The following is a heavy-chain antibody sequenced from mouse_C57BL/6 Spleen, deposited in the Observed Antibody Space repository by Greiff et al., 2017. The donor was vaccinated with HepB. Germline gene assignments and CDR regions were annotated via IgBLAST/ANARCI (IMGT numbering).Heavy chain of an antibody. D-gene: IGHD1-1*01. CDR1: GFNIKDDY. CDR3: TTAGTVWYFDV. Sequence: EVKLMESGAELVRPGASVKLSCTASGFNIKDDYMHWVKQRPEQGLEWIGWIDPENGDTEYASKFQGKATITADTSSNTAYLQLSSLTSEDTAVYYCTTAGTVWYFDVWGTGTTVTVSS. V-gene: IGHV14-4*01. J-gene: IGHJ1*03. CDR2: IDPENGDT.